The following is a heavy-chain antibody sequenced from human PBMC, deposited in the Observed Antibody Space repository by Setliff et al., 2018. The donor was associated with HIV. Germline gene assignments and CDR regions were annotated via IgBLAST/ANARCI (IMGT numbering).Heavy chain of an antibody. CDR1: GGSISTGVYY. D-gene: IGHD6-13*01. V-gene: IGHV4-61*02. CDR2: ISASGST. Sequence: SETLSLTCTVAGGSISTGVYYWSWIRQPADKALEWIGRISASGSTNYNPSLESRVTLSIDTSNNQFSLKLTSVTAADTAVYYCARVYSRSWFFFDHWCQGVLVTVSS. J-gene: IGHJ4*02. CDR3: ARVYSRSWFFFDH.